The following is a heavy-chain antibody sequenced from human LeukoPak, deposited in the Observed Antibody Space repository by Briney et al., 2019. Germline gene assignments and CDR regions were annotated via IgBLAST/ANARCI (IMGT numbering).Heavy chain of an antibody. Sequence: PGGFLRLSCAASGFTFSSYDMQWVRQGIGKGLEWVSGIGADGDTYYPGSLKGRFTISRENAKNSLYLQMNSLRAGDTAVYYCARGKHNWFDPWGQGTLVTVSS. CDR1: GFTFSSYD. J-gene: IGHJ5*02. CDR3: ARGKHNWFDP. V-gene: IGHV3-13*01. CDR2: IGADGDT. D-gene: IGHD2-21*01.